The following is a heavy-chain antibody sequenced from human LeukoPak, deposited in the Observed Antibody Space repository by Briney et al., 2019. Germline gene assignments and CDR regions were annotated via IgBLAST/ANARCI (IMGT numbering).Heavy chain of an antibody. V-gene: IGHV4-59*12. D-gene: IGHD3-22*01. Sequence: SETLSLTCTVSGGSISSYYWSWIRQPPGKGLEWIGYIYYSGSTNYNPSLKSRVTISVDTSKNQFSLKLSSVTAADTAVYYCARDKVYYDSSGYYYGAFDIWGQGTMVTVSS. CDR3: ARDKVYYDSSGYYYGAFDI. CDR2: IYYSGST. CDR1: GGSISSYY. J-gene: IGHJ3*02.